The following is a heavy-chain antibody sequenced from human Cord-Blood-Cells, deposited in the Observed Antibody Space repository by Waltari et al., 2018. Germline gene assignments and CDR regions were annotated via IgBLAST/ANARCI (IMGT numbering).Heavy chain of an antibody. V-gene: IGHV1-2*02. CDR2: LNQNSGGT. D-gene: IGHD3-10*01. Sequence: QVQLVQSGAEVKKPGGSVKVSCKASGYTFTGYYMHCVRQAPGQGLEWMGWLNQNSGGTTYAQTFQGRVPMTRETSISTAYMELSRLRSDDTSVYYCAFGGPMVRGALYAFDIWGQGTMGTVSS. J-gene: IGHJ3*02. CDR3: AFGGPMVRGALYAFDI. CDR1: GYTFTGYY.